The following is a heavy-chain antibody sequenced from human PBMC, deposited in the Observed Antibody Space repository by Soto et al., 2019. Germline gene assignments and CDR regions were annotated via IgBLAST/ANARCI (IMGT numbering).Heavy chain of an antibody. Sequence: SVNVSCKASGGTLSSYAISWVRQALGQGLEWMGGIIPIFGTANYAQKFQGRVTITAEESTSTAYMELSSLRSEDTDVYYCARGQDGYNWNYGMDVWGQRSKVTVS. CDR3: ARGQDGYNWNYGMDV. V-gene: IGHV1-69*13. J-gene: IGHJ6*02. CDR2: IIPIFGTA. D-gene: IGHD5-12*01. CDR1: GGTLSSYA.